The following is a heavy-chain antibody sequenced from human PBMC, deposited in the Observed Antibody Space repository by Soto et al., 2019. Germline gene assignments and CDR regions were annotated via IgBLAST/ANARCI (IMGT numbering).Heavy chain of an antibody. J-gene: IGHJ6*03. CDR3: ARQETFRDFWSIPGGRDYYYMDV. D-gene: IGHD3-3*01. V-gene: IGHV4-59*08. CDR2: IYYSGST. Sequence: SETLSLTCTVSGGSISSYYWSWIRQPPGKGLEWIGYIYYSGSTNYNPSLKSRVTISVDTSKNKFSLKLCSVTASVTAVYYCARQETFRDFWSIPGGRDYYYMDVWGKGTTVTVSS. CDR1: GGSISSYY.